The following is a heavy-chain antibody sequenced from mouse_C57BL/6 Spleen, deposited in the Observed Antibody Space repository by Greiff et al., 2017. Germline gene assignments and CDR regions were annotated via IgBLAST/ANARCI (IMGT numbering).Heavy chain of an antibody. V-gene: IGHV5-6*01. Sequence: EVQLVESGGDLVKPGGSLKLSCAASGFTFSSYGMSWVRQTPDKRLEWVATISSGGSYTYYPDSVKGRFTISRDNAKNTLYLQMSSLKSEDTAMYYCARQALTTVVATDWYFDVWGTGTTVTVSS. J-gene: IGHJ1*03. D-gene: IGHD1-1*01. CDR1: GFTFSSYG. CDR3: ARQALTTVVATDWYFDV. CDR2: ISSGGSYT.